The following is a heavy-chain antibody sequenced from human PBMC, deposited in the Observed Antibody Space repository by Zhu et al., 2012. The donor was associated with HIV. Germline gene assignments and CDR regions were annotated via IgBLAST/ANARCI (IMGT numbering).Heavy chain of an antibody. D-gene: IGHD3-10*01. Sequence: QVQLQESGSGLVKPSQTLSLTCAVSGGSVSSSDYSWSWVRQPPGKGLEWIGYIFHTGSTYYNPSLKSRVTISLDRPKNQFSLNLNSVTAADTAVYYCARGGIFGSGNYCPHFALSSWNTWGQGTLVTVSS. CDR1: GGSVSSSDYS. V-gene: IGHV4-30-2*01. J-gene: IGHJ1*01. CDR2: IFHTGST. CDR3: ARGGIFGSGNYCPHFALSSWNT.